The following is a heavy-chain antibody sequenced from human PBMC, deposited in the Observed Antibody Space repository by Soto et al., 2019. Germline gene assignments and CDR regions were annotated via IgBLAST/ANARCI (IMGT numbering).Heavy chain of an antibody. Sequence: GGSLRLSCAASGFTFSSYAMHWVRQAPGKGLEWVAVISYDGSNKYYADSVKGRFTISRDNSKNTLYLQMNSLRAEDTAVYYCAREMPGDWGKYYYYYYGMDVWGQGTTVTVSS. J-gene: IGHJ6*02. CDR1: GFTFSSYA. D-gene: IGHD2-21*02. CDR2: ISYDGSNK. CDR3: AREMPGDWGKYYYYYYGMDV. V-gene: IGHV3-30-3*01.